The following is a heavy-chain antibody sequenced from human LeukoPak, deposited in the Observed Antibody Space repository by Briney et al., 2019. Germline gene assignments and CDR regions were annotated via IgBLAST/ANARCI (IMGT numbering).Heavy chain of an antibody. D-gene: IGHD3-10*01. CDR2: ISGNDDNT. CDR3: AKDRNYYGSGSLDV. Sequence: GGSLRLSCAASGFTFSSYAMSWVRQAPGKGLEWVSVISGNDDNTYYADSVKGRFTISRDNSKNTLYLQMNSLRAEDTAVCYCAKDRNYYGSGSLDVWGQGTTVTVSS. V-gene: IGHV3-23*01. J-gene: IGHJ6*02. CDR1: GFTFSSYA.